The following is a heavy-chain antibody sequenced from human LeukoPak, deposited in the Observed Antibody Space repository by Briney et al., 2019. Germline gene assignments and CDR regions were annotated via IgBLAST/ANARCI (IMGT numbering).Heavy chain of an antibody. CDR3: ARGALPADCSSTSCYTGYYYYYGMDV. CDR1: GYTFTSYD. Sequence: ASVKVSCKASGYTFTSYDINWVRQATGQGLEWMGWMNPNSGNTGCAQKFQGRVTMTRNTSISTAYMELSSLRSEDTAVYYCARGALPADCSSTSCYTGYYYYYGMDVWGQGTTVTVSS. V-gene: IGHV1-8*01. CDR2: MNPNSGNT. J-gene: IGHJ6*02. D-gene: IGHD2-2*02.